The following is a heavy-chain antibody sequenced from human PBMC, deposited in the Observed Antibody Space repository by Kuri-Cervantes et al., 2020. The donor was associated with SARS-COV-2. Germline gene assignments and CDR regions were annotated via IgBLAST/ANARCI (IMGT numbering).Heavy chain of an antibody. D-gene: IGHD6-19*01. CDR1: GGSISSSSYY. CDR2: INHSGST. V-gene: IGHV4-39*07. CDR3: ARELSGWDSYYFHYMDV. J-gene: IGHJ6*03. Sequence: SETLSLTCTVSGGSISSSSYYWSWIRQPPGKGLEWIGEINHSGSTNYNPSLKSRVTISVDTSKNQFSLKLSSVTAADTAVYYCARELSGWDSYYFHYMDVWGKGTTVTVSS.